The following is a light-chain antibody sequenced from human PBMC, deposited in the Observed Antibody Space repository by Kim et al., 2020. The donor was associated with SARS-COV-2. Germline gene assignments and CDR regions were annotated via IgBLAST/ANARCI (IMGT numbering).Light chain of an antibody. CDR2: AAS. J-gene: IGKJ1*01. CDR1: QSISSY. V-gene: IGKV1-39*01. CDR3: QQSYSTPRT. Sequence: ASEGNRVTITCRASQSISSYLNWYQQKPGKAPKLLIYAASSLQSGVPSRFSGSGSGTDFTLTISSLQPEDFATYYCQQSYSTPRTYGQGNKVDIK.